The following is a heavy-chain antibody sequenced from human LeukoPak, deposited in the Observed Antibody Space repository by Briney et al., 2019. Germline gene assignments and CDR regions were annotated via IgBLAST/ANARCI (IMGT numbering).Heavy chain of an antibody. CDR3: ARDFSSGWQRLYYFDY. Sequence: GGSLRLSCAASGFTFSSYAMHWVRQAPGKGLEWVAVISYDGSNKYYADSVKGRFTISRDNSKNTLYLQMNSLRAEDTAVYYCARDFSSGWQRLYYFDYWGQGTLVTVSS. V-gene: IGHV3-30-3*01. D-gene: IGHD6-19*01. CDR1: GFTFSSYA. J-gene: IGHJ4*02. CDR2: ISYDGSNK.